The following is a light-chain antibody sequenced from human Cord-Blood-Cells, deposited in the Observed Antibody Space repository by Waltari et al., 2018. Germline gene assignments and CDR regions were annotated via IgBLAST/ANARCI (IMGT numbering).Light chain of an antibody. CDR2: DVS. J-gene: IGLJ1*01. V-gene: IGLV2-14*02. CDR1: SSDVGSYNL. Sequence: QSALTQPASVSGSPGQSITISCTGTSSDVGSYNLVSWYQQHPGKAPKLMIYDVSKRPSGVSTRFSGSKSGNTASLTISGLQAEDEADYYCSSYTSSSTYVFGTGTKVTVL. CDR3: SSYTSSSTYV.